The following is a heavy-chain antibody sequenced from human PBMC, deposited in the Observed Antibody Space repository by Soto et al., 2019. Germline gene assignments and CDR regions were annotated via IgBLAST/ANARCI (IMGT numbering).Heavy chain of an antibody. V-gene: IGHV4-39*07. Sequence: SETLSLTCTVSGGSISSSSYYWGWVRQPPGKGLEWIGSIYYSGSTYYNPSLKSRVTISVDTSKNQFSLKLSSVTAADTAVYYCARGYGRNFDYWGQGTLVTVSS. CDR2: IYYSGST. CDR1: GGSISSSSYY. J-gene: IGHJ4*02. D-gene: IGHD5-18*01. CDR3: ARGYGRNFDY.